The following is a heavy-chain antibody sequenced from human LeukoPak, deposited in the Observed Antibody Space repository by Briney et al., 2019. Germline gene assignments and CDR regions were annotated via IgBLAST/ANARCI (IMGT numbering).Heavy chain of an antibody. CDR3: VALGGSIY. V-gene: IGHV3-13*04. CDR1: GFTLSSYD. Sequence: GGSLTLSCPASGFTLSSYDVHWVRQPDGRGLEWVAGMGTAGDTYYAGSVKGRCPIPREHAKNHFKCQINSPKPGDRAWYYVVALGGSIYWGQGTVVTVSS. D-gene: IGHD2-15*01. J-gene: IGHJ4*02. CDR2: MGTAGDT.